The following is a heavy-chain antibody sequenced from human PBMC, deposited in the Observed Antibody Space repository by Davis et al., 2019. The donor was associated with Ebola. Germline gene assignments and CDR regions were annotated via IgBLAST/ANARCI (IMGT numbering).Heavy chain of an antibody. CDR1: GGTFSNYA. CDR2: IIPNSGSA. D-gene: IGHD6-13*01. CDR3: VRDYSSRWYGWFDP. V-gene: IGHV1-69*13. J-gene: IGHJ5*02. Sequence: AASVKVSCKASGGTFSNYAFSWVRRAPGQGLEWMGGIIPNSGSANYAQKFQGRVAITADGSTTTVYMELSSLRSEDTAMYYCVRDYSSRWYGWFDPWGLGTLVTVSS.